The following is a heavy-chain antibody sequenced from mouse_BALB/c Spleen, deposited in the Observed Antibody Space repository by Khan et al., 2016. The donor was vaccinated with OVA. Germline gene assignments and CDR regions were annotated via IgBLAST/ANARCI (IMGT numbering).Heavy chain of an antibody. J-gene: IGHJ3*01. V-gene: IGHV5-6*01. D-gene: IGHD4-1*01. CDR1: GFTFSSYS. CDR3: ADHVTGSFAY. CDR2: ISSGGDYT. Sequence: EVELVESGGDLVKPGGSLKLSCAASGFTFSSYSMSWVRQTPDKRLEWVASISSGGDYTYYPDSVKGRFTISRDNAKNTLYLQMSDLKSEDTAIDYCADHVTGSFAYWGQGTLVTVSA.